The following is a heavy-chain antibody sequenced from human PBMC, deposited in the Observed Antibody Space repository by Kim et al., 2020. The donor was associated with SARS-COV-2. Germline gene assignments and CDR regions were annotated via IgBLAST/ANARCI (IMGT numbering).Heavy chain of an antibody. CDR1: GFTFSRYW. Sequence: GGSLRLFCAASGFTFSRYWMTWVRQAPGRGLEWVANIKEDGSEKNHVDSVKGRFTISRDNAKNSLHLQMNSLRAEDTAIYYCARDIPAESSGWTPAFDY. V-gene: IGHV3-7*01. J-gene: IGHJ4*01. CDR2: IKEDGSEK. CDR3: ARDIPAESSGWTPAFDY. D-gene: IGHD6-19*01.